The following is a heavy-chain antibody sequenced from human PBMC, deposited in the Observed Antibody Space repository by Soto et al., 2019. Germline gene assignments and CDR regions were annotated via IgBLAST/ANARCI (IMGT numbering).Heavy chain of an antibody. V-gene: IGHV4-30-4*01. CDR2: IYYSGST. Sequence: SETLSITCTVSGGSISSGDYYWGWIRQPPGKGLEWIGYIYYSGSTYYNPSLKSRVTISVDTSKNQFSLKLSSVTAADTAVYYCARDLGSSSSFRYYYYGMDVWGQRTTVTVS. CDR1: GGSISSGDYY. D-gene: IGHD6-6*01. CDR3: ARDLGSSSSFRYYYYGMDV. J-gene: IGHJ6*02.